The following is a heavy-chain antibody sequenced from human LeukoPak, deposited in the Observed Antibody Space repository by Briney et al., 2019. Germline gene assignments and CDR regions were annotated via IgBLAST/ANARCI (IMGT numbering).Heavy chain of an antibody. CDR2: IYHSGST. D-gene: IGHD5-12*01. CDR3: ARTLERGYSGYVGY. V-gene: IGHV4-38-2*02. CDR1: GYSISSGYY. Sequence: PSETLSLTCTVSGYSISSGYYWGWIRQPPGKGLEWIGSIYHSGSTYYNPSLKSRVTISVDTSKNQFSLKLSSVTAADTAVYYCARTLERGYSGYVGYWGQGTLVTVSP. J-gene: IGHJ4*02.